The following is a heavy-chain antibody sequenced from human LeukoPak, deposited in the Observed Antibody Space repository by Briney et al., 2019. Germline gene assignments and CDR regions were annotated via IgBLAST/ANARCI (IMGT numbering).Heavy chain of an antibody. D-gene: IGHD3-3*01. J-gene: IGHJ4*02. CDR1: GGSFSGYY. V-gene: IGHV4-34*01. CDR2: INHSGST. Sequence: SETLSLTCAVYGGSFSGYYWSWIRQPPGKGLEWIGEINHSGSTNYNPSLKSRVTISVDTSKNQFSLKLSSGTAADTAVYYCARGFITIFGVDPFDYWGQGTLVTVSS. CDR3: ARGFITIFGVDPFDY.